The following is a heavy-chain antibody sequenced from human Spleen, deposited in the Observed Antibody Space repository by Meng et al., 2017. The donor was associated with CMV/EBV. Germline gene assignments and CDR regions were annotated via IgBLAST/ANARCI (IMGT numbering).Heavy chain of an antibody. CDR3: ARDSTSSAILYYYGMDV. V-gene: IGHV1-69*16. CDR1: GGNFNGYT. D-gene: IGHD2-2*01. CDR2: ILPVLDLT. Sequence: SVKVSCKASGGNFNGYTISWVRQAPGQGLEWMGRILPVLDLTNYPQKFQGRVTITTDESTSTAYMELSSLRSEDTAVYYCARDSTSSAILYYYGMDVWGQGTTVTVSS. J-gene: IGHJ6*02.